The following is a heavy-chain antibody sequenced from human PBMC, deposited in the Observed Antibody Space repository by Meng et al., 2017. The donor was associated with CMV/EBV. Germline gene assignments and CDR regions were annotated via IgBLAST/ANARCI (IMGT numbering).Heavy chain of an antibody. CDR3: ARDNGARPGRPYYYYGMDV. D-gene: IGHD6-6*01. J-gene: IGHJ6*02. V-gene: IGHV4-39*07. Sequence: GSLRLSCTVSGGSISSSSYYWGWIRQPPGKGLEWIGSIYYSGSTYYNPSLKSRVTISVDTSKKQFSLKLSSVTAADTAVYYCARDNGARPGRPYYYYGMDVWGQGTTVTVSS. CDR1: GGSISSSSYY. CDR2: IYYSGST.